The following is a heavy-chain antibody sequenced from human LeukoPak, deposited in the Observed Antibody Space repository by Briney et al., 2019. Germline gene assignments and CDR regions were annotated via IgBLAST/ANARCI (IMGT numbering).Heavy chain of an antibody. V-gene: IGHV3-23*01. CDR1: GFTFSSYA. D-gene: IGHD5-12*01. CDR2: ISGSGGNT. Sequence: GGSLRLSCAASGFTFSSYAMSWVRQAPGKGLEWVSDISGSGGNTYYADSVKGRFTISRDNAKNSLYLQMNSLRAEDTAVYYCASGGLLAFDPWGQGTLVTVSS. CDR3: ASGGLLAFDP. J-gene: IGHJ5*02.